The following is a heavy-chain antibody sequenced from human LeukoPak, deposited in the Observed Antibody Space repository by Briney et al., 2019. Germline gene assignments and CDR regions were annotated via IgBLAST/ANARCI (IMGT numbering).Heavy chain of an antibody. CDR1: GYTFTSYG. CDR2: ISAYNGNT. Sequence: ASVKVSCKASGYTFTSYGISWVRQAPGQGLEWVGWISAYNGNTNYAQKLQGRVTMTTDTSTSTAYMELRSLRYDDTAVYYCARDLVPAAMYYFDYWGQGTLVTVSS. CDR3: ARDLVPAAMYYFDY. V-gene: IGHV1-18*01. D-gene: IGHD2-2*01. J-gene: IGHJ4*02.